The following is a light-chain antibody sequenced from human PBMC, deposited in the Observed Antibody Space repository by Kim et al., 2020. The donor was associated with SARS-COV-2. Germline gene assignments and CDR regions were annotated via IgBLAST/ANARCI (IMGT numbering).Light chain of an antibody. CDR2: NDS. V-gene: IGLV3-27*01. CDR3: YSAADNNLHVV. Sequence: SPEQTARITCPGDVLAKKYARWFQQKPGQAPVLVIYNDSERPSGIPERFSGSSSGTTVTLTISGAQVEDEADYYCYSAADNNLHVVFGGGTQLTVL. CDR1: VLAKKY. J-gene: IGLJ2*01.